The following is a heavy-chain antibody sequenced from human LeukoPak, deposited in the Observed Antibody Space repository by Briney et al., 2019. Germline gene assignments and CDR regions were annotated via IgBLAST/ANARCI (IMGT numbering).Heavy chain of an antibody. CDR3: ARQATYYYDGSGYSTRGKLDY. CDR1: GGSISSSSNY. CDR2: IYYSGGT. J-gene: IGHJ4*02. D-gene: IGHD3-22*01. V-gene: IGHV4-39*01. Sequence: SETLSLTCTVSGGSISSSSNYWGWIRQPPGKGLEWIGSIYYSGGTYYNPSLKNRVTMSVDMSKNQFSLKLSSVTAADTAVYYCARQATYYYDGSGYSTRGKLDYWGQGTLVTVSS.